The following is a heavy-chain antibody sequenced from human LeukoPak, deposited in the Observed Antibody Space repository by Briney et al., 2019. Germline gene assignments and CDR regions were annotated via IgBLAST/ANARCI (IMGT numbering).Heavy chain of an antibody. J-gene: IGHJ6*03. CDR3: ARAIEVRYFDWLVYYYYYMDV. CDR2: INPNSGGT. CDR1: GYTFTSYD. Sequence: ASVKVSCKASGYTFTSYDISWVRQAPGQGLEWMGWINPNSGGTNYAQKFQGRVTMTRDTSISTAYMELSRLRSDDTAVYYCARAIEVRYFDWLVYYYYYMDVWGKGTTVTVSS. D-gene: IGHD3-9*01. V-gene: IGHV1-2*02.